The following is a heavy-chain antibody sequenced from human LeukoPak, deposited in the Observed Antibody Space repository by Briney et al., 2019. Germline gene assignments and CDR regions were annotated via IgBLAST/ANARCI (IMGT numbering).Heavy chain of an antibody. Sequence: GESLKISCQGVGYTFATNWIGWARQMPGKGLEWMGIIYPGDSDTRYSPSFQGQVTISADKSISTAYLQWSSLKASDTAMYYCAIPSGGFDYWGQGTLVTVSS. CDR2: IYPGDSDT. D-gene: IGHD3-16*01. V-gene: IGHV5-51*01. CDR1: GYTFATNW. CDR3: AIPSGGFDY. J-gene: IGHJ4*02.